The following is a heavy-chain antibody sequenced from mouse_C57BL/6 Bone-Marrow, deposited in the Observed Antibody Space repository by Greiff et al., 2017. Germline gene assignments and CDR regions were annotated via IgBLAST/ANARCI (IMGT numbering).Heavy chain of an antibody. CDR3: AREMITQYYFDY. Sequence: QVQLQQPGAELVKPGASVKMSCKASGYTFTSYWITWAKQRPGQGLEWIGDIYPGSGSTNYNEKFKSKATLTADKSSSTAYMELRSLTSEDSAVYFCAREMITQYYFDYWGQGTTLTVSS. V-gene: IGHV1-55*01. J-gene: IGHJ2*01. D-gene: IGHD2-4*01. CDR2: IYPGSGST. CDR1: GYTFTSYW.